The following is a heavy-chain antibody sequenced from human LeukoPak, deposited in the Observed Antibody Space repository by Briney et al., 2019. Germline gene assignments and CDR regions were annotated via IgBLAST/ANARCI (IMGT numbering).Heavy chain of an antibody. CDR1: GYTFTGYY. V-gene: IGHV1-2*02. CDR3: ARDGDIQLGCWFDP. J-gene: IGHJ5*02. D-gene: IGHD5-18*01. Sequence: GASVTVSCKASGYTFTGYYMHWVRQAPGQGLEWMGWINPNSGGTNYAQKFQGRVTMTRDTSISTVYMELSRLRSDDTAVYYCARDGDIQLGCWFDPWGQGTLVTVSS. CDR2: INPNSGGT.